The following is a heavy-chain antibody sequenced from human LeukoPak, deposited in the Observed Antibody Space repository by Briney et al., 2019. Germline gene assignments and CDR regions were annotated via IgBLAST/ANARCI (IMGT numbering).Heavy chain of an antibody. D-gene: IGHD2-2*03. V-gene: IGHV3-48*03. J-gene: IGHJ5*02. CDR2: ISTIVTTA. Sequence: PGGSLRLSCEASGVTFSGYEMNWVRQAPGKGLEWLANISTIVTTANYADNFKGRFTISTDNAKNSRYMQMNSLRSEDTAVYYCARGTGYCLDPWGQGTLVTVSS. CDR1: GVTFSGYE. CDR3: ARGTGYCLDP.